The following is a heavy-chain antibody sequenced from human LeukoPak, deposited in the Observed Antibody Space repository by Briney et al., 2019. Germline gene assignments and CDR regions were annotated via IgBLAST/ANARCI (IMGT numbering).Heavy chain of an antibody. J-gene: IGHJ4*02. CDR2: INHNGGT. CDR1: VGSLSGYY. CDR3: ARDKMVRGVIRSGYDY. V-gene: IGHV4-34*01. D-gene: IGHD3-10*01. Sequence: SETLSLTCAVYVGSLSGYYWNWLRQPPGKGLEWIGEINHNGGTNYNPSLNSRVTISLDTSKNQFSLRLSSVTAADTAVYYCARDKMVRGVIRSGYDYWGQGTLVTVSS.